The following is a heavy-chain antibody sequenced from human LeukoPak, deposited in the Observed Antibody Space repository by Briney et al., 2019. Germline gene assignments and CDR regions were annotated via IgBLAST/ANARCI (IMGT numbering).Heavy chain of an antibody. J-gene: IGHJ3*02. CDR2: IYTSGGT. Sequence: PSETLSLTCTVSGGSISSGSYYWSWIRQPAGKGLEWIGRIYTSGGTNYNPSLKSRVTMSVDTSKNQFSLKLSSVTAADTAVYYCEVFGVVVPAAKDAFDIWGQGTMVTVSS. D-gene: IGHD2-2*01. CDR1: GGSISSGSYY. CDR3: EVFGVVVPAAKDAFDI. V-gene: IGHV4-61*02.